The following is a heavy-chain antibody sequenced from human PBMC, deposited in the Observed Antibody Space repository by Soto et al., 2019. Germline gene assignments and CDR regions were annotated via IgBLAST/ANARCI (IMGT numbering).Heavy chain of an antibody. J-gene: IGHJ4*02. CDR1: GYTFTSYG. CDR2: ISAYNGNT. V-gene: IGHV1-18*01. D-gene: IGHD6-19*01. CDR3: ARGKQWLELPPPPPDY. Sequence: ASVKVSCKASGYTFTSYGISWVRQAPGQGLEWMGWISAYNGNTNYAQKLQGRVTMTTDTSTSTAYMELRSLRSDDTAVYYCARGKQWLELPPPPPDYWGQGTLVTVSS.